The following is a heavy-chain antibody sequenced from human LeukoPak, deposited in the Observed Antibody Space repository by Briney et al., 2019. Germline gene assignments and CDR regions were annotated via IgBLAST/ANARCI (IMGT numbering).Heavy chain of an antibody. CDR1: RYTFTSYV. V-gene: IGHV1-18*04. CDR3: ARDECVRHRCPDY. J-gene: IGHJ4*02. CDR2: ISAYNGNT. Sequence: SSVKVSCTASRYTFTSYVISVVRQAPGQGLEVIGWISAYNGNTNYPQNLHGRVTMTTDTSTSPAYMELRSLSSDDTAVSYCARDECVRHRCPDYWGQGTLVTVSS. D-gene: IGHD2-8*01.